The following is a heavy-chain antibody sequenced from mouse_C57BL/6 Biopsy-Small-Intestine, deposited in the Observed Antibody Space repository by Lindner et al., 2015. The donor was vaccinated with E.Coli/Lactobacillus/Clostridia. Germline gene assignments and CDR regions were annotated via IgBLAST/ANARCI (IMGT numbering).Heavy chain of an antibody. CDR2: IRSKVVIMQ. J-gene: IGHJ1*03. D-gene: IGHD4-1*01. V-gene: IGHV10-3*01. CDR1: GFTFNTYA. CDR3: VRDNWDGGYWYFDV. Sequence: VQLQESGGGLVQPKGSLKLSCAASGFTFNTYAMHWVRQAPGEGLEWVARIRSKVVIMQHICRFSEDRFIISRDDSQSLLNLQMNNLKTEDTAMYYCVRDNWDGGYWYFDVWGTGTTVTVSS.